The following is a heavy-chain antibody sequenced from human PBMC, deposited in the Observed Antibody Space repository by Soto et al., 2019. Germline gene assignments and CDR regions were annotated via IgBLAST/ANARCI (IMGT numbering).Heavy chain of an antibody. Sequence: VGSLRLSCAVSGFSFSNYAMNWVRQAPGKGLEWVSVISGSGGSASYADSVQGRFTISRDNSNNTLYLQMNSLRAEDTAIYSCVREASGWYSGGSFDFWGRGTMVTVSS. J-gene: IGHJ3*01. CDR2: ISGSGGSA. CDR1: GFSFSNYA. V-gene: IGHV3-23*01. CDR3: VREASGWYSGGSFDF. D-gene: IGHD6-19*01.